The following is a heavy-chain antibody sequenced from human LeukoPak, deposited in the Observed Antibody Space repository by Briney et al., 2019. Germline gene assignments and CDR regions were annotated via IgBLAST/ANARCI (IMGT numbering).Heavy chain of an antibody. D-gene: IGHD4-11*01. Sequence: SETLSLTCTVSGGSVSSATYYCAWIRLPPGKGLEWIGSIYYSGSTYYNPSLKSPVTISVDTSKNQFSLKLSSVTAADTAVYHCARHGHHGNYDFWGQGTLVTVSS. CDR3: ARHGHHGNYDF. CDR1: GGSVSSATYY. V-gene: IGHV4-39*01. CDR2: IYYSGST. J-gene: IGHJ4*02.